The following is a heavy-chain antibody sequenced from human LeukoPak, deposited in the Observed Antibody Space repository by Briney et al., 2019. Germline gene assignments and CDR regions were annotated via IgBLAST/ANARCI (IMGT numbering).Heavy chain of an antibody. CDR3: AKEWVREQWLVQNTEFRGWASYYYYGMDV. Sequence: GGSLRLSCAASGFTFSSYAMSWVRQAPGKGLEWVSAISGSGGSTYYADSVKGRFTISRDNSKDTLYLQMNSLRAEDTAVYYCAKEWVREQWLVQNTEFRGWASYYYYGMDVWGQGTTVTVSS. J-gene: IGHJ6*02. D-gene: IGHD6-19*01. V-gene: IGHV3-23*01. CDR2: ISGSGGST. CDR1: GFTFSSYA.